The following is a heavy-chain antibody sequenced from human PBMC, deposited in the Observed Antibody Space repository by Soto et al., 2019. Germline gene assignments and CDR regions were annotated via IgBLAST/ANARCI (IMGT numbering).Heavy chain of an antibody. Sequence: ASVKVSSKASGYTFTGYYMHWVRQAPGQGLEWMGWINPNSGGTNYAQKFQGRVTMTRDTSISTAYMELSRLRSDETAVHYCASLVGATRQFDYWGQGTLVTVSS. J-gene: IGHJ4*02. CDR2: INPNSGGT. V-gene: IGHV1-2*02. CDR3: ASLVGATRQFDY. CDR1: GYTFTGYY. D-gene: IGHD1-26*01.